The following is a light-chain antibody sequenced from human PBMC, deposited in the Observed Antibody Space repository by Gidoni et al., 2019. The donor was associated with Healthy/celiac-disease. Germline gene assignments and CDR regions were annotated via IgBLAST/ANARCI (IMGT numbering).Light chain of an antibody. V-gene: IGKV1-39*01. CDR3: QQSYSTART. Sequence: DIQMTQSPSSLSASVGDRVTITCRASQSISSYLNWYQQKPGKAPKPLIYAASSLQSGVPSRFSGSGSGTDFTLTISSLQPEDFATYYCQQSYSTARTFXXXTKVEIK. CDR2: AAS. J-gene: IGKJ1*01. CDR1: QSISSY.